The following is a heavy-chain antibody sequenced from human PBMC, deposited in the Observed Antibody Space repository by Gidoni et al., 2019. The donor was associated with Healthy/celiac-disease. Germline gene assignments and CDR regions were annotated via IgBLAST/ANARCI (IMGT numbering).Heavy chain of an antibody. CDR3: ASYGDNVRGDYYYYYYGMDV. CDR1: GGTFSSYA. CDR2: IIPILVIA. V-gene: IGHV1-69*04. Sequence: QVQLVQSGAEVKKPGSSVKVSCKASGGTFSSYAISWVRQAPGKGLEWMGRIIPILVIANYAQKFQGRVTITADKSTSTAYMELSSLRSEDTAVYYCASYGDNVRGDYYYYYYGMDVWGQGTTVTVSS. J-gene: IGHJ6*02. D-gene: IGHD4-17*01.